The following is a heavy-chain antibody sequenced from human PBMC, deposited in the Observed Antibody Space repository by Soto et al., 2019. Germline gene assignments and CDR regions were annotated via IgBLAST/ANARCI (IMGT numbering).Heavy chain of an antibody. CDR2: IYPGDSDT. D-gene: IGHD6-13*01. J-gene: IGHJ5*02. Sequence: PXDSLTISGKGSGYSFTSYWIGLVRQMPGKGLEWMGIIYPGDSDTRYSPSFQGQVTISADKSISTAYLQWSSLKASDTAMYYCARHISEWQQLGGRFDPWGQGTLVTVSS. CDR3: ARHISEWQQLGGRFDP. V-gene: IGHV5-51*01. CDR1: GYSFTSYW.